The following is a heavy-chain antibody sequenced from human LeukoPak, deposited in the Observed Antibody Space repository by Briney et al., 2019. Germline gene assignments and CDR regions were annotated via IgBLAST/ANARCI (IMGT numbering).Heavy chain of an antibody. CDR3: ARDGVLVGSTVLNY. Sequence: GASVKVSCKPSGYPFTNFYIHWVRQAPGQGLEWMGWVKPKSGDTKYAQKFQDRVSMTRDTSISTAYMEVNRLTSDDSAVYYCARDGVLVGSTVLNYWGQGTLVTVAS. J-gene: IGHJ4*01. D-gene: IGHD1-26*01. V-gene: IGHV1-2*02. CDR2: VKPKSGDT. CDR1: GYPFTNFY.